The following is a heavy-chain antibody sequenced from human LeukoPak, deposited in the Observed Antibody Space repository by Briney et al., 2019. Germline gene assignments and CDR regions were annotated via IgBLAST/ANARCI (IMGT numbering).Heavy chain of an antibody. D-gene: IGHD2-21*02. J-gene: IGHJ4*02. V-gene: IGHV1-18*01. Sequence: AASVKVSCKAYGNTFTNNGISWVRQAPGQGLEWMGWISAYNGYTNYAQKLQGRVTMTRDTSISTAYMELSRLTSDDTAVYYCARELFCGDDCYSFFGYWGQGTLVTVSS. CDR3: ARELFCGDDCYSFFGY. CDR2: ISAYNGYT. CDR1: GNTFTNNG.